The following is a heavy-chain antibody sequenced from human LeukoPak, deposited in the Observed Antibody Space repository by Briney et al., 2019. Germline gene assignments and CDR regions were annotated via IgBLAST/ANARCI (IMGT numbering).Heavy chain of an antibody. D-gene: IGHD1-1*01. CDR2: IYYSGSN. J-gene: IGHJ4*02. V-gene: IGHV4-39*02. CDR3: ARELLERGLY. CDR1: GGSISGSSYY. Sequence: SETLSLTCTVSGGSISGSSYYWGWIRQPPGKGLEWIGSIYYSGSNYYNPSLKSQVTISVDTSKNQFSLKLSSVTAADTAVYYCARELLERGLYWGQGTPVTVSS.